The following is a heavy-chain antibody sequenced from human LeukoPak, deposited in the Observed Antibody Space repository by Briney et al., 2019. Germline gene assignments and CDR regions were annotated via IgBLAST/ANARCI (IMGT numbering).Heavy chain of an antibody. D-gene: IGHD6-13*01. CDR2: ISSSGSTI. Sequence: GGSLRLSCAASGFTFSSYEMNWVRQAPGKGLEWVSYISSSGSTIYYADSVKGRFTISRDNAKNSLYLQMNSLRAEDTALYYCARGLAAAGTVAAYWGQGTLVTVSS. CDR1: GFTFSSYE. J-gene: IGHJ4*02. CDR3: ARGLAAAGTVAAY. V-gene: IGHV3-48*03.